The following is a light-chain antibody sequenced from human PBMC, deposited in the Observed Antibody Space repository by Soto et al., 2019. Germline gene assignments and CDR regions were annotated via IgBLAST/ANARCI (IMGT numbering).Light chain of an antibody. CDR2: DAS. Sequence: AIQLNQSPSSLSAYVGDSVSITCRASQGISSALAWYQQKPGRAPKLLIYDASSLEGGVPSRFSGSRSGTDFTLTVIRLQPEDFATYYCQHFDDYPVTFVPDNKVDIK. V-gene: IGKV1D-13*01. J-gene: IGKJ3*01. CDR1: QGISSA. CDR3: QHFDDYPVT.